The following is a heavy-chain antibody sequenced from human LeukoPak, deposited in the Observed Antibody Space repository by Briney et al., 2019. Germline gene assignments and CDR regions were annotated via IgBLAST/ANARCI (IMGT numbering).Heavy chain of an antibody. Sequence: ISSSGSTIYYADSVKGRFTISRDNAKNSLYLQMNSLRAEDTAVYYCAREGPRGHTYDLTFGYWGQGTLVTVSS. CDR2: ISSSGSTI. V-gene: IGHV3-48*01. D-gene: IGHD5-18*01. J-gene: IGHJ4*02. CDR3: AREGPRGHTYDLTFGY.